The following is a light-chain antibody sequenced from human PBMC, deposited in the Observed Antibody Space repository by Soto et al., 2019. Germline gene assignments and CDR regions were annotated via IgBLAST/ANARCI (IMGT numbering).Light chain of an antibody. J-gene: IGLJ2*01. CDR3: AAWDDSLVV. CDR1: SSNIGSNT. Sequence: QSVLTQPPSASGTPGQRVTISCSGSSSNIGSNTVHWYQQLPGTAPKLLIYSNNQRPSGVPDRFSSSKSGTSDSLAISGLQSEDEANYYCAAWDDSLVVFGGGTKLTVL. V-gene: IGLV1-44*01. CDR2: SNN.